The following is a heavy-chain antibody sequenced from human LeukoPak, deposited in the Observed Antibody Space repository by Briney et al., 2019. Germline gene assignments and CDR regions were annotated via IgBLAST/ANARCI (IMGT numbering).Heavy chain of an antibody. J-gene: IGHJ3*02. Sequence: GGSLRLSCAASGFTFPTFWMAWVRQAPGKGLEWVAKIKEDGSEKDYVDSVKGRFTIYRDNAKNSLHPQMNYLRAEDTAVYYCARMQMDTGYRPFDIWGQGTMVAVSS. CDR2: IKEDGSEK. CDR1: GFTFPTFW. V-gene: IGHV3-7*01. D-gene: IGHD5-24*01. CDR3: ARMQMDTGYRPFDI.